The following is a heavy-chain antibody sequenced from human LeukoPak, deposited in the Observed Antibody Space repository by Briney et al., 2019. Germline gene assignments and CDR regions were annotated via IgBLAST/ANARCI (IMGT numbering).Heavy chain of an antibody. CDR2: IYYNGNT. D-gene: IGHD6-13*01. V-gene: IGHV4-39*07. CDR1: GGSISHSNYY. CDR3: AVPGIADTDAFDI. J-gene: IGHJ3*02. Sequence: SETLSLTCTVSGGSISHSNYYWGWIRQPPGKGLEWIGSIYYNGNTYYSPSLQSRVTISVDTSKNQFSLKLSSVTAADTAVYYCAVPGIADTDAFDIWGQGTMVTVSS.